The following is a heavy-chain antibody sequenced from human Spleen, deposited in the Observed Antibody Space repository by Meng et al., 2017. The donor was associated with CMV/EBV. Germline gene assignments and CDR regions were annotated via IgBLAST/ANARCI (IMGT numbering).Heavy chain of an antibody. J-gene: IGHJ4*02. CDR1: GFTFSSYS. Sequence: GESLKISCAASGFTFSSYSMNWVRQAPGKGLEWVSSISSSSSYIYYADSVKGRFTISRDNAKNSLYLQMNSLRAEDTAVYYCAKRAGGPDYWGQGTLVTVSS. CDR2: ISSSSSYI. CDR3: AKRAGGPDY. D-gene: IGHD3-10*01. V-gene: IGHV3-21*01.